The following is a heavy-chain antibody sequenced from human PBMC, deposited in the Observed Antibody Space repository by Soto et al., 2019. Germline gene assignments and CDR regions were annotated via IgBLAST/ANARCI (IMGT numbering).Heavy chain of an antibody. CDR3: ARDSDYYDSSGYYVAY. J-gene: IGHJ4*02. Sequence: ASVKVSCKASGYTFTSYAMHWVRQAPGQRLEWMGWINAGNGNTKYSQKFQGRVTITRDTSASTAYMELSSLRSEDTAVYYCARDSDYYDSSGYYVAYWGQGTLVTVSS. CDR1: GYTFTSYA. CDR2: INAGNGNT. D-gene: IGHD3-22*01. V-gene: IGHV1-3*01.